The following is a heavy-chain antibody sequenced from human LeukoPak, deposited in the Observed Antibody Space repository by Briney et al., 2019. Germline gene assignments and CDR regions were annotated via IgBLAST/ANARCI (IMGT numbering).Heavy chain of an antibody. Sequence: PGGSLRLSCAASGVTFSLYGMHWVRQAPGKGLEWVAVISYDGSNKYYGDSVKGRFTISRDNSKNTLYLQMNSLTAEDTAVYYYANSAPYSYDRSGDMYFDYWGQGTLVTVSS. D-gene: IGHD3-22*01. V-gene: IGHV3-30*18. J-gene: IGHJ4*02. CDR1: GVTFSLYG. CDR2: ISYDGSNK. CDR3: ANSAPYSYDRSGDMYFDY.